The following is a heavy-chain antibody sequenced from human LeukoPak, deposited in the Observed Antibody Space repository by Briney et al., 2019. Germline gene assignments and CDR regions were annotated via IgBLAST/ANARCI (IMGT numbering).Heavy chain of an antibody. CDR3: ARDPFYDSSGYPIDY. Sequence: GGSLRLSCAASGFTFSSYWMHWVRQAPGKGLVWVSRINSDGSSTSYADSVKGRFTISRDNAKNTLYLQMNSLRAEDTAVYYCARDPFYDSSGYPIDYWGQGTLVTVSS. D-gene: IGHD3-22*01. J-gene: IGHJ4*02. CDR1: GFTFSSYW. CDR2: INSDGSST. V-gene: IGHV3-74*01.